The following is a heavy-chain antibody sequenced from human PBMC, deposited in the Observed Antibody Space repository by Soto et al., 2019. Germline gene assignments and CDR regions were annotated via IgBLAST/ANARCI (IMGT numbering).Heavy chain of an antibody. CDR3: ARVLGTVDY. CDR1: GFIFSIYW. Sequence: SGGSLRLSCAASGFIFSIYWMHWVRQAPGKGLVWVSRINSDGHSTAYADSVKGRFTISRDNAKNTLFLQMDSLRAEDTAVYYCARVLGTVDYWGQGTQVTVSS. D-gene: IGHD1-1*01. J-gene: IGHJ4*02. V-gene: IGHV3-74*01. CDR2: INSDGHST.